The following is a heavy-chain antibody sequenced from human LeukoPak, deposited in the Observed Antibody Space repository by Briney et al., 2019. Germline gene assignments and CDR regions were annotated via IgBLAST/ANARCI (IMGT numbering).Heavy chain of an antibody. D-gene: IGHD2-15*01. J-gene: IGHJ4*02. CDR3: AKGLKGCSGSSCYYFFDF. CDR1: GFTFSNYA. V-gene: IGHV3-23*01. Sequence: LPGGSLRLSCAASGFTFSNYAMNWVRQAPGKGLEWVSSIIGSGGDAYYADSVKGRFTISRDNSKNTLDLQMNSLRAEDTAVYYCAKGLKGCSGSSCYYFFDFWGQGALITVSS. CDR2: IIGSGGDA.